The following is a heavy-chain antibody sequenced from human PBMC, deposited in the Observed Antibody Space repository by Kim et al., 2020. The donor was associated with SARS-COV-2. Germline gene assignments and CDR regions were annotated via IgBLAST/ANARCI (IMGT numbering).Heavy chain of an antibody. CDR3: SAHDCTNGVCPLDY. V-gene: IGHV3-66*01. CDR1: GFTVSSNY. Sequence: GGSLRLSCAASGFTVSSNYMSWVRQAPGKGLEWVSVIYSGGSTYYADAVKGRFTISRDNSKNTPHLQMNSLRAEDTAAYYCSAHDCTNGVCPLDYWGQGT. CDR2: IYSGGST. J-gene: IGHJ4*02. D-gene: IGHD2-8*01.